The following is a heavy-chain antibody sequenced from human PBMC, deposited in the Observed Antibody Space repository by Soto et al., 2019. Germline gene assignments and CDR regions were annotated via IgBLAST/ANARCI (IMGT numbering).Heavy chain of an antibody. CDR2: IKQDGSEK. D-gene: IGHD6-19*01. J-gene: IGHJ4*02. CDR1: GFTFSSYW. Sequence: PGGSLRLSCAASGFTFSSYWMSWVRQAPGKGLEWVANIKQDGSEKYYVDSVKGRFTISRDNAKNSLYLQMNSLRAEDTAVYYCARDNVPPQYSSGSPPLDYWGQGTLVTVSS. V-gene: IGHV3-7*04. CDR3: ARDNVPPQYSSGSPPLDY.